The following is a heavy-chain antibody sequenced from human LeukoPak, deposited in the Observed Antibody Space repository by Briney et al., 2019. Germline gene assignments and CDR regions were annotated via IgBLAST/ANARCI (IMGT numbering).Heavy chain of an antibody. D-gene: IGHD3-10*01. V-gene: IGHV3-30*04. CDR1: GFTFSNFA. CDR3: AKDGSSLWFGELLGGYWFDP. CDR2: VSYDGSYK. Sequence: GGSLRLSCAATGFTFSNFAMHWVRQAPGKGLEWVAVVSYDGSYKYYADSVKGRFTISRDNSKNTLYLQMNSLRAEDTAVYYCAKDGSSLWFGELLGGYWFDPWGQGTLVTVSS. J-gene: IGHJ5*02.